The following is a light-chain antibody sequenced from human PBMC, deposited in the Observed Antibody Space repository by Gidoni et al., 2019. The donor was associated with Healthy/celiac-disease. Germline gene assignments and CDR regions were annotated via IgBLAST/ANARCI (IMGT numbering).Light chain of an antibody. CDR3: QQYGSSPLT. CDR1: QSVSSSY. V-gene: IGKV3-20*01. J-gene: IGKJ4*01. Sequence: IVLTQSPGTLSLSPGERATLSCRASQSVSSSYLAWYQQKPGQAPRLLIYGASSRATGIPDRFSGSGSGKDFTLTISRLEPEDFAVYYCQQYGSSPLTFXGXTKVEIK. CDR2: GAS.